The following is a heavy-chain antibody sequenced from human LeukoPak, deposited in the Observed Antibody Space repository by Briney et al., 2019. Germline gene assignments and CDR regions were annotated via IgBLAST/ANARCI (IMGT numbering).Heavy chain of an antibody. CDR1: GGSICSYY. CDR2: IYYSGST. J-gene: IGHJ4*02. D-gene: IGHD6-19*01. CDR3: AKDSLKQWLVPIY. Sequence: SETLSLTCTVSGGSICSYYWSWIRQPPGKGLEWIGYIYYSGSTNYNPSLKSRVTISVDTSKNQFSLKLSSVTAADTAVYYCAKDSLKQWLVPIYWGQGTLVTVSS. V-gene: IGHV4-59*01.